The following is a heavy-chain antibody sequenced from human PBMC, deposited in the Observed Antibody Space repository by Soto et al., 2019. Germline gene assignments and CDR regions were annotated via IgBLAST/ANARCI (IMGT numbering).Heavy chain of an antibody. D-gene: IGHD6-19*01. V-gene: IGHV3-15*01. CDR1: GFTFTKAW. CDR2: IKSRGDGGTE. J-gene: IGHJ4*02. Sequence: EVQLVESGGGLVKPGGSLRLSCAASGFTFTKAWMTWVRQTPGKGLEWVGRIKSRGDGGTEDYAASVKDRFIISRDDSNDTLYLHMNLLKTDDTAVYYCTTASQWLPPYSWGQGALVTVSS. CDR3: TTASQWLPPYS.